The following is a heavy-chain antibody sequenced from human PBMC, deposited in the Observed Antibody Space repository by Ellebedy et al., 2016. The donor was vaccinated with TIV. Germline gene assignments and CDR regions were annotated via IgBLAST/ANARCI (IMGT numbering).Heavy chain of an antibody. Sequence: SETLSLTCAVYGGSLSGYYWSWIRQPPGKGLEWIGTIYYTGSTYYNSSLESRATISIDASKNQFSLRLSSVSAADTAMYNCWRAGAGSGAYAFDFWGQGIVVTVSA. CDR2: IYYTGST. CDR1: GGSLSGYY. J-gene: IGHJ4*02. V-gene: IGHV4-34*01. D-gene: IGHD5-12*01. CDR3: WRAGAGSGAYAFDF.